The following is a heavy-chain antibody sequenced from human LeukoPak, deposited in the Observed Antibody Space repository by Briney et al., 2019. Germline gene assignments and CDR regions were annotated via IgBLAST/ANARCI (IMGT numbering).Heavy chain of an antibody. V-gene: IGHV3-48*04. CDR3: ARQVAGLDN. CDR2: ISSSGSTI. Sequence: GGSLRLSCAASAFTFSTYSMNWVRQAPGKGLEWVSSISSSGSTIYFADSVKGRFAISRDNAKNSLYLQMNSLRAEDTAVYYCARQVAGLDNWGQGTLVTVSS. CDR1: AFTFSTYS. J-gene: IGHJ4*02. D-gene: IGHD6-19*01.